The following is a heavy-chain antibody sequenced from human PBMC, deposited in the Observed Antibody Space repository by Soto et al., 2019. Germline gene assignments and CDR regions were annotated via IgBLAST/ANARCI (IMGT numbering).Heavy chain of an antibody. V-gene: IGHV1-3*01. J-gene: IGHJ4*02. CDR3: AREYYDSSGFPEYYFDY. CDR1: GYSFTSYA. CDR2: INAGNGNT. Sequence: GASVKVSCKACGYSFTSYAMHWVRQAPGQRLEWMGWINAGNGNTKYSQKFRGRVTITRDTSASTAYMELSSLRSEDTAVYYCAREYYDSSGFPEYYFDYWGQGTLVTVSS. D-gene: IGHD3-22*01.